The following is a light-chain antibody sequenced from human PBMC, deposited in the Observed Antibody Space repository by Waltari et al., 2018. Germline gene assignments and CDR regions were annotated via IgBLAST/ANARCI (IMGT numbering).Light chain of an antibody. J-gene: IGKJ1*01. CDR1: QSIIHSSNNQNY. V-gene: IGKV4-1*01. CDR3: QQYYNSPPT. Sequence: DIEMTQSPDSLAVSLGERATIFCRSSQSIIHSSNNQNYLAWYQQKPGHSPKLLMFWASTRESGVPDRFSVSGSGTDFTLTISSLQAEDAAVYFCQQYYNSPPTFGQGTKVEI. CDR2: WAS.